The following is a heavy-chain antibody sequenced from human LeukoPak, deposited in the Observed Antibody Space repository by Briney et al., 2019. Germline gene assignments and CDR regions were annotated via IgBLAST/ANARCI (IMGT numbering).Heavy chain of an antibody. CDR2: ISYDGSNK. CDR3: AREGITMVRGVTNGLDY. CDR1: GFTFSSYA. V-gene: IGHV3-30-3*01. D-gene: IGHD3-10*01. Sequence: GGSLRLSCAASGFTFSSYAMHWVRQAPGKGLEWVAVISYDGSNKYYADSVKGRFTISRDNSKNTLYLQMNSLRAEDTAVYYCAREGITMVRGVTNGLDYWGQGTLVTVSS. J-gene: IGHJ4*02.